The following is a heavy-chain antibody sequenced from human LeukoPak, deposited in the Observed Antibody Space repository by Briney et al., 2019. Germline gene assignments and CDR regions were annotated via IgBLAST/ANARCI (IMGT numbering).Heavy chain of an antibody. D-gene: IGHD1-26*01. J-gene: IGHJ4*02. CDR1: GFTFSSYT. Sequence: PGGSLRLSCAASGFTFSSYTTNWVRQAPGKGLEWVSSISSSSSYIYYADSVKGRFTISRDNAKNSLYLQMNSLRAEDTAVYYCARARGRWHLLPLDFWGRGTLVTVSS. CDR2: ISSSSSYI. CDR3: ARARGRWHLLPLDF. V-gene: IGHV3-21*01.